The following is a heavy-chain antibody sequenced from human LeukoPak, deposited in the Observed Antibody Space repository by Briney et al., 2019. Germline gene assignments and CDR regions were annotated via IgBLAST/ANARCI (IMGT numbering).Heavy chain of an antibody. CDR3: ARDRTTVTTVFDP. CDR1: GYTFTSYG. CDR2: ISGYNGET. Sequence: GASMKVSCKASGYTFTSYGITWVRQAPGQGLEWMGWISGYNGETNYAQKLQGRVTMTTDTSTSTAYMELRSLRSDDTAVYYCARDRTTVTTVFDPWGQGTLVTVSS. D-gene: IGHD4-17*01. V-gene: IGHV1-18*01. J-gene: IGHJ5*02.